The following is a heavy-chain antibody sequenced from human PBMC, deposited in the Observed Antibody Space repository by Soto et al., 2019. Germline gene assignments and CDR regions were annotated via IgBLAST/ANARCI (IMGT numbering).Heavy chain of an antibody. D-gene: IGHD3-3*01. CDR1: GYTFTSYA. CDR2: INAGNGNT. J-gene: IGHJ4*02. Sequence: GPSVKVSCKASGYTFTSYAIHWVRQAPGQKIEWMGWINAGNGNTKHSQKFQGRVTITRDTSASTAYMELSSPRSEDTAVYYCAREGRITIFGVAPRYLDYWGQGTLVTVSS. V-gene: IGHV1-3*01. CDR3: AREGRITIFGVAPRYLDY.